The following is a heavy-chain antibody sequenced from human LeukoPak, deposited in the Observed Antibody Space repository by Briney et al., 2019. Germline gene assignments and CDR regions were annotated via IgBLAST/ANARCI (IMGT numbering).Heavy chain of an antibody. CDR1: GLTFSVYA. D-gene: IGHD2-8*01. CDR3: ANREGVFDY. J-gene: IGHJ4*02. Sequence: GRSLRLSRAVSGLTFSVYAMSWVRQAPGKGLEWISTISDNADTTYYADSVKGRFTISRDNAKSTLYRQMSSLRVEDTAIYYCANREGVFDYWGQGTLVTVSS. CDR2: ISDNADTT. V-gene: IGHV3-23*01.